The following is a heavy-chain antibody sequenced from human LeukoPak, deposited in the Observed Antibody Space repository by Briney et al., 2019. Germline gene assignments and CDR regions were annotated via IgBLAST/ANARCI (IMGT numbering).Heavy chain of an antibody. CDR1: GGSISNY. J-gene: IGHJ4*02. CDR3: ARDLWVRGVIIADH. D-gene: IGHD3-10*01. CDR2: IYTSGNT. Sequence: SETLSLTCNVSGGSISNYWSWLRQPAGKGLEWVGRIYTSGNTKYNPSLKGRVTMSADTSKNQLSLKVPSVTAADTAVYFCARDLWVRGVIIADHWGQGTRVTVSS. V-gene: IGHV4-4*07.